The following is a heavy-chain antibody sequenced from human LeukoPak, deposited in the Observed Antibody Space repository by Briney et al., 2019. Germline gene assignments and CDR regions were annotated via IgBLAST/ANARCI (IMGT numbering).Heavy chain of an antibody. D-gene: IGHD1-26*01. CDR3: ATQMDGSYYETFDY. J-gene: IGHJ4*02. V-gene: IGHV3-53*01. Sequence: GGSLRLSCAASGFTVSSNYMSWVRQAPGKGLEWVSVIYSGGSTYYADSVKGRFTISRDNSKNTLYLQMNSLRAEDTAVYYCATQMDGSYYETFDYWGQGTLVTVSS. CDR2: IYSGGST. CDR1: GFTVSSNY.